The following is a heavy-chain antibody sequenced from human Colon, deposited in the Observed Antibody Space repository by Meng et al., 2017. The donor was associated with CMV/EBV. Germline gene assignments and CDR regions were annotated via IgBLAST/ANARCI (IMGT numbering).Heavy chain of an antibody. CDR2: INPNSGGT. CDR1: GYTFTGYY. D-gene: IGHD2-2*01. CDR3: ARTYCSSTSCKTAREYWFDP. J-gene: IGHJ5*02. V-gene: IGHV1-2*02. Sequence: ASVKVSCKASGYTFTGYYMHWVRQAPGQGLEWMGWINPNSGGTNYAQKFQGRVTMTRDTSISTAYMELSRLRSDDTAAYYCARTYCSSTSCKTAREYWFDPWGQGTLVTVSS.